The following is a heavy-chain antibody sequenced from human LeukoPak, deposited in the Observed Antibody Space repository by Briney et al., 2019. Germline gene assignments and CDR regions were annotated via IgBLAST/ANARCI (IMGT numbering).Heavy chain of an antibody. J-gene: IGHJ2*01. CDR1: GGSISSYY. D-gene: IGHD5-24*01. V-gene: IGHV4-59*01. Sequence: PSETLSLTCTVSGGSISSYYWSWIRQSPGKGLEWIGYISYSGSTNYNPSLKSRVTISVDTSKNQFSLRLNSVTAADTAVYYCARATEGYIGTWYFALWGRGTLVTVSS. CDR3: ARATEGYIGTWYFAL. CDR2: ISYSGST.